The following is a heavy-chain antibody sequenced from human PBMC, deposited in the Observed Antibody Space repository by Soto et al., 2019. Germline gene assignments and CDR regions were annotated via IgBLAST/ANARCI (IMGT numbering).Heavy chain of an antibody. D-gene: IGHD3-10*02. Sequence: EVQLLESGGGLVQPGGSLRLSCAASGFTFSSYAMNWVRQAPGKGLEWVSAISGSGGSTYYADSVKGRFTISRDNSKNTLYLQMNSLRAEDTAVYYCAKVCSGSYYNGHFDYWGQGTLVTVFS. CDR2: ISGSGGST. CDR1: GFTFSSYA. J-gene: IGHJ4*02. CDR3: AKVCSGSYYNGHFDY. V-gene: IGHV3-23*01.